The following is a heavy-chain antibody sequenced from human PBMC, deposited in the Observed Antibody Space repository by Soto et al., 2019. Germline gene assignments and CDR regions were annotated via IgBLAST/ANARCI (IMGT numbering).Heavy chain of an antibody. CDR1: GYSFTSYW. CDR2: IFPDDSDT. CDR3: ARKGKNSRGQYWLDP. J-gene: IGHJ5*02. V-gene: IGHV5-51*01. Sequence: GESLKISCKGSGYSFTSYWIAWVRQMPGKGLEWMGIIFPDDSDTRYSPSFQGQVTISADKSISTAYLQWSSLKASDTAMYYCARKGKNSRGQYWLDPWGQGTLVTVSS. D-gene: IGHD2-15*01.